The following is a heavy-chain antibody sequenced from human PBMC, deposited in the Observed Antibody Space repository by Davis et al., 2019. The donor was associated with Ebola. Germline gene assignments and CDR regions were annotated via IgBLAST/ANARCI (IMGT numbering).Heavy chain of an antibody. J-gene: IGHJ5*02. CDR1: AYTFTSYY. D-gene: IGHD3-22*01. Sequence: ASSQVSCKASAYTFTSYYMHCVRQAPAHGLEWMGIINPSGGSTSYAQKFQGRVTMTRDTYTSTVDMELSSLRSEDTAVYYCAREVVVREANWFDPWGQGTLVTVSS. CDR3: AREVVVREANWFDP. CDR2: INPSGGST. V-gene: IGHV1-46*01.